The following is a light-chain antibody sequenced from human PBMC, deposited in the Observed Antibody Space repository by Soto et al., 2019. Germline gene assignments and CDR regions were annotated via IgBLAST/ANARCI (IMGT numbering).Light chain of an antibody. CDR3: QQCGSSST. J-gene: IGKJ5*01. CDR1: QTFSNSF. Sequence: EIMMTQSPGTLSLSPGERATLSCRASQTFSNSFLSWFQQIPGQAPRLLIYGASMRATGIPDRFSGSGSGTDFTLTISRLEPEDFAVYYCQQCGSSSTFGQGTLLEI. V-gene: IGKV3-20*01. CDR2: GAS.